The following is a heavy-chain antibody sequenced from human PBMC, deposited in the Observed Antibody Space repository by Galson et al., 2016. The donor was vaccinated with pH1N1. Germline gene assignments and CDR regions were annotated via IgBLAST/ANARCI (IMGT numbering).Heavy chain of an antibody. Sequence: PALVKPTQTLTLTCTFSGFSLTTAGMRVSWIRQPPGKAPEGLARIDWDDDKYYSTSLKTRLTISKDTSRNQVVLAMTNMDPLDTATYYCARIRAGDDSFDIWGQGTMVTVSS. CDR3: ARIRAGDDSFDI. J-gene: IGHJ3*02. V-gene: IGHV2-70*04. CDR2: IDWDDDK. CDR1: GFSLTTAGMR.